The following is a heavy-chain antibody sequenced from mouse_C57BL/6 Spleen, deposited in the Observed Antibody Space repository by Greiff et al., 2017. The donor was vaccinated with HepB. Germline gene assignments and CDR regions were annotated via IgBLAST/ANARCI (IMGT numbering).Heavy chain of an antibody. V-gene: IGHV1-26*01. D-gene: IGHD2-1*01. CDR1: GYTFTDYY. Sequence: EVQLQQSGPELVKPGASVKISCKASGYTFTDYYMNWVKQSHGKSLEWIGDINPNNGGTSYNQKFKGKATLTVDKSSSTAYMELRSLTSEDSAVYYCARGGYYGNYSWFAYWGQGTLVTVSA. J-gene: IGHJ3*01. CDR3: ARGGYYGNYSWFAY. CDR2: INPNNGGT.